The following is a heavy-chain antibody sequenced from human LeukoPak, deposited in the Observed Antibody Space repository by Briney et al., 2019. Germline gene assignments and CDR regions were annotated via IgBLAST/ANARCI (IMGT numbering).Heavy chain of an antibody. J-gene: IGHJ3*02. CDR3: AKDYQWLVPRDAFDI. CDR1: GFTFSSYW. Sequence: GGSLRLSCAASGFTFSSYWMSWVRQGPGKGLEWVSAISGSGGSTYYADPVKGRFTISRDNSKNTLYLQMNSLRAEDTAVYYCAKDYQWLVPRDAFDIWGQGTMVTVSS. D-gene: IGHD6-19*01. V-gene: IGHV3-23*01. CDR2: ISGSGGST.